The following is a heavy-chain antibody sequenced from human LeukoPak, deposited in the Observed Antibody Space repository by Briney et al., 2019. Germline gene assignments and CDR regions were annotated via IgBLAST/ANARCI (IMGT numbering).Heavy chain of an antibody. CDR1: GFTFNSYA. D-gene: IGHD2-2*01. CDR3: AKGGGYCSSTSCYALDY. Sequence: GGSLRLTCAASGFTFNSYAMSWVRQAPGKGLEWVATISGSGGSTYYADSVKGRFTISRDNSKNTLYLQMNSLRAEDTAVYYCAKGGGYCSSTSCYALDYWGQGTLVTVSS. V-gene: IGHV3-23*01. J-gene: IGHJ4*02. CDR2: ISGSGGST.